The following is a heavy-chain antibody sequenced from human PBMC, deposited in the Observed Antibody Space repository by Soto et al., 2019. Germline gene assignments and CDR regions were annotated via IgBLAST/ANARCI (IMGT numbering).Heavy chain of an antibody. CDR2: TYYRSKWYN. V-gene: IGHV6-1*01. CDR3: ARAGDYYKRMGFFSNAFVI. CDR1: GDSVSSNSAA. D-gene: IGHD3-10*01. Sequence: SQTLSLTCAISGDSVSSNSAAWNWIRQSPSRGLEWLGRTYYRSKWYNDYAVSVKSRITINPDTSKNQFSLQLNSVTPEDTAVYYCARAGDYYKRMGFFSNAFVIWGQGTMVTVSS. J-gene: IGHJ3*02.